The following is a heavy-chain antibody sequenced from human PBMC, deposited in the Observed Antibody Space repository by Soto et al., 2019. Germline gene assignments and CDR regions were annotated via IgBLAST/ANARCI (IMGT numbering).Heavy chain of an antibody. J-gene: IGHJ4*02. CDR3: ARRTTIFGVPKYFDY. Sequence: PGESLKISCKGSEYSFTSYWIGWVRQMPGKGLGWMGIIYPGDSDTRYSPSFQGQVTISADKSISTAYLQCSSLKASDTAMYYCARRTTIFGVPKYFDYWGQGTLVTVSS. D-gene: IGHD3-3*01. V-gene: IGHV5-51*01. CDR1: EYSFTSYW. CDR2: IYPGDSDT.